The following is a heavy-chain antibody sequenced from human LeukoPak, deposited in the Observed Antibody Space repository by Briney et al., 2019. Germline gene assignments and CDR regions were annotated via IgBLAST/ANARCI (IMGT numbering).Heavy chain of an antibody. CDR1: GFTFSRYE. D-gene: IGHD5-12*01. J-gene: IGHJ4*02. Sequence: GGSLRLSCAAPGFTFSRYEMNWVRQAPGKGLEWVSAISGGGGSTYYADSVRGRFTISRDNSKNTLYLQMNSLRAEDTAVYYCAKGGYSAYDSSFDYWGQGTLVTVSS. CDR2: ISGGGGST. V-gene: IGHV3-23*01. CDR3: AKGGYSAYDSSFDY.